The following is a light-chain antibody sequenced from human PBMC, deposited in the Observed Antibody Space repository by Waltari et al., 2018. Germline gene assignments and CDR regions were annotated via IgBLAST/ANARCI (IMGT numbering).Light chain of an antibody. CDR3: QQHGTLPAT. CDR2: RAS. CDR1: QSVGSSS. V-gene: IGKV3-20*01. Sequence: EIVLTQSPGTASLFPGERVTLSCRASQSVGSSSLAWYQQKPGQAPSLVIYRASRRATGIPDRFSGSGSGTDFSLTISRLEPEDFAVYYCQQHGTLPATFGQGTKVEIK. J-gene: IGKJ1*01.